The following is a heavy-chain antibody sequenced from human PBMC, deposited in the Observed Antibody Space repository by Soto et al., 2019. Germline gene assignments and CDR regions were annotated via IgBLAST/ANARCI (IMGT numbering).Heavy chain of an antibody. CDR3: ARTTRPKVTTRESSYYYYYMDV. Sequence: QVQLVQSGAEVKKPGSSVKVSCKASGGTFSSYTISWVRQAPGQGLEWMGRIIPILGIANYAQKFQGRVTITADKSTSTAYMELSSLRSEDTAVYYCARTTRPKVTTRESSYYYYYMDVWGKGTTVTVSS. CDR1: GGTFSSYT. CDR2: IIPILGIA. J-gene: IGHJ6*03. V-gene: IGHV1-69*02. D-gene: IGHD4-17*01.